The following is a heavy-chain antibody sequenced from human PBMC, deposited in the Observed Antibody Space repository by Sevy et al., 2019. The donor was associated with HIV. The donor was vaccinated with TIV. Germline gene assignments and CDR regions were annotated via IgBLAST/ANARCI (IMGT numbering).Heavy chain of an antibody. D-gene: IGHD4-17*01. Sequence: GGSLRLSCAASGFSFSRYFMHWVRQAPGEGLVWVSRINSDGSTTNYADSVEGRFIVSRDNVKKTLYLELHSLRVEDTATYYCARDTLGYGGNPNLDLDLWGQGTLVTVSS. CDR2: INSDGSTT. CDR3: ARDTLGYGGNPNLDLDL. J-gene: IGHJ5*02. V-gene: IGHV3-74*01. CDR1: GFSFSRYF.